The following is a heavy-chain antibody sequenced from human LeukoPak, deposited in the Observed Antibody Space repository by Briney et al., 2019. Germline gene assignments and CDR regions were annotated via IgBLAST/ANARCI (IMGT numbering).Heavy chain of an antibody. J-gene: IGHJ5*02. Sequence: GASLRLSCAASGFTFSSYAMSWVRQAPGKGLEWVSAISGSGGSTYYADSVKGLFTISRDNSKNTLYLQMNSLRAEDTAVYYCAKQDIVVVPAAMWFDPWGQGTLVTVSS. CDR2: ISGSGGST. D-gene: IGHD2-2*01. CDR3: AKQDIVVVPAAMWFDP. V-gene: IGHV3-23*01. CDR1: GFTFSSYA.